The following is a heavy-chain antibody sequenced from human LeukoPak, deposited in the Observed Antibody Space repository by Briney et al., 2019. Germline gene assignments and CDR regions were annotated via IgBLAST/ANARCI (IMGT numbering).Heavy chain of an antibody. CDR1: GGSISSYY. CDR2: IYYSGST. CDR3: ARYNYDFWSGVANWFDP. D-gene: IGHD3-3*01. V-gene: IGHV4-59*01. J-gene: IGHJ5*02. Sequence: PSETLSLTCTVSGGSISSYYWSWIRQPPGKGLEWIGYIYYSGSTNYNPSLKSRVTISVDTSKNQFSLKLSSVTAADTAVYYCARYNYDFWSGVANWFDPWGQGTLVTVSS.